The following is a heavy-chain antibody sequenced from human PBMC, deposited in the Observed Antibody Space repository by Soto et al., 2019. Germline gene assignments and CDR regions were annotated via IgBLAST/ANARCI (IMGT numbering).Heavy chain of an antibody. CDR3: ATLPPRVVVSVLPIPT. D-gene: IGHD2-21*01. Sequence: TETLSLTFVVYGGSGGSFSGYYWSWIHQPPGKGLEWIGEINHSGSTNYNPSLKSRVTISVDTSKNQFSLKLSSVTAADAAMYYCATLPPRVVVSVLPIPTWGQGTLVTVSS. V-gene: IGHV4-34*01. CDR1: GGSGGSFSGYY. CDR2: INHSGST. J-gene: IGHJ4*02.